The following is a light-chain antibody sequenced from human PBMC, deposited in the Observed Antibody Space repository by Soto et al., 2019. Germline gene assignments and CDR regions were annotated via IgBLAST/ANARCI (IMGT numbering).Light chain of an antibody. Sequence: DIQMTQSPSTLSGSVGDRVTITCRASQSINWYLNWYQQKPGKAPNLLIYAASSLQSGVPSRFSGSGSGTDFTLTISSLQSEDFATYYCQQHYITPWTFGQGTKVDI. CDR3: QQHYITPWT. CDR1: QSINWY. J-gene: IGKJ1*01. V-gene: IGKV1-39*01. CDR2: AAS.